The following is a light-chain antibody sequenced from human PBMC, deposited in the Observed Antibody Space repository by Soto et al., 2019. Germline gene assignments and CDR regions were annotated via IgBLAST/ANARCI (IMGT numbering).Light chain of an antibody. V-gene: IGLV1-40*01. J-gene: IGLJ1*01. Sequence: QSVLAQPPSVSGAPGQRVSISCTGSSSNIGAGYDVHWYQQLPGTAPKLLIYGDNNRPSGVPDRFSGSKSGTSASLAIPGLQAEDEGDYYGQSYDSSLSGSYVFGTGTKVTVL. CDR1: SSNIGAGYD. CDR2: GDN. CDR3: QSYDSSLSGSYV.